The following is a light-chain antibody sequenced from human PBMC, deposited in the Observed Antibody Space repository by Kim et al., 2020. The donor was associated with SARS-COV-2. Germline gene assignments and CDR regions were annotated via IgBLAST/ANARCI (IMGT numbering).Light chain of an antibody. J-gene: IGKJ4*01. CDR3: QQYYNTSLT. CDR2: AAC. Sequence: IQMTQSPSSLSANVGDRVTISCRASQSISSSLNWYQQKAGKAPKFLIYAACSLQSGVPSRFSGSGSGTDFTLTISSLQPEDFASYYWQQYYNTSLTFGGGTQVDIK. CDR1: QSISSS. V-gene: IGKV1-39*01.